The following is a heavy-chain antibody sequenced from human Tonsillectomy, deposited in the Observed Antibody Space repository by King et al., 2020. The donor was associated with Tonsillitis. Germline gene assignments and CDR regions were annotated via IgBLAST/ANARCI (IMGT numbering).Heavy chain of an antibody. CDR3: ARVDNSGYPAFEI. CDR2: IWYDGTKE. J-gene: IGHJ3*02. D-gene: IGHD3-22*01. V-gene: IGHV3-33*08. Sequence: VQLVESGGGVVQPGRSLRLSCAASGFIFGNYGMHWVRQAPGKGLEWVAVIWYDGTKEYYADSMRGRFTISRDNSRNTLYLEMNSLRGEDTAVYYCARVDNSGYPAFEIWGRGTMVTVSS. CDR1: GFIFGNYG.